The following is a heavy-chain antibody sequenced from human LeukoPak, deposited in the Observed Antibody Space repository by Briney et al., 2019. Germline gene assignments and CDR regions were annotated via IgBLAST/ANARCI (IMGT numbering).Heavy chain of an antibody. CDR2: IYSGGST. D-gene: IGHD6-19*01. Sequence: PGGSLRLSCAASGFTVSSNYMSWVRQAPGKGLEWVSVIYSGGSTYYADSVKGRFTISRDNSKNTLYLQMNSLRAEDTAVYYCARDSIAMAGAYFDYWGQGTLVTVSS. CDR3: ARDSIAMAGAYFDY. CDR1: GFTVSSNY. V-gene: IGHV3-53*01. J-gene: IGHJ4*02.